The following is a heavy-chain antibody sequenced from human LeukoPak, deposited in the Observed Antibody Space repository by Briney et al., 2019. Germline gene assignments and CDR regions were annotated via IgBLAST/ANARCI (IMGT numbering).Heavy chain of an antibody. CDR2: IYYSGST. D-gene: IGHD3-22*01. J-gene: IGHJ4*02. Sequence: PSETLSLTCTVSGGSISSYYWSWIRQPPGKGLEWIGYIYYSGSTNYNPSLKSRVTISVDTSKNQFSLKLSSVTAADTAVYYCARVTYYYDSSGYYYMVSDYWGQGTLVTVSS. V-gene: IGHV4-59*08. CDR3: ARVTYYYDSSGYYYMVSDY. CDR1: GGSISSYY.